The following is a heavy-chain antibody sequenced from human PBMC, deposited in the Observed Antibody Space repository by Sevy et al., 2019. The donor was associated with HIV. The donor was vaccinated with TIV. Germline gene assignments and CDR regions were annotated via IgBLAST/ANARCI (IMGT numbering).Heavy chain of an antibody. V-gene: IGHV3-7*01. J-gene: IGHJ4*02. CDR2: MKEDGSEK. CDR1: GFTFSSYW. CDR3: VREGLGGFSYSLDC. Sequence: GGSLRLSCAASGFTFSSYWMSWVRQAPGKGLEWVATMKEDGSEKSYVDSVKGRFTISRDNAKNSLYLQMNSLRVDHTAVYYCVREGLGGFSYSLDCWGQGTLVTVSS. D-gene: IGHD5-18*01.